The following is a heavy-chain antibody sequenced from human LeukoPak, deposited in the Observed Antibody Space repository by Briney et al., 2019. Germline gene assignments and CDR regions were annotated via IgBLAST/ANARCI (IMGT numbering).Heavy chain of an antibody. V-gene: IGHV3-30-3*01. J-gene: IGHJ6*02. CDR2: ISYDGSNK. CDR1: GITFSNYA. D-gene: IGHD3-10*01. Sequence: PGGSLRLSCAASGITFSNYALHWVRQAPGKGLEWVAVISYDGSNKYYADSVKGRFTISRDNSKNTLYLQMSSLRAEDTAVYYCARGDYYGSGTYYYYGMDVWGQGTTVTVSS. CDR3: ARGDYYGSGTYYYYGMDV.